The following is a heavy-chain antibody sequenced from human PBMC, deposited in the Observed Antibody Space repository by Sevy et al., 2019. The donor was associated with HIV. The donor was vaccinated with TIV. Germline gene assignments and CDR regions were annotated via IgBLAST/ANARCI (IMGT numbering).Heavy chain of an antibody. Sequence: GGSLRLSCAASGFTFSSYAMSWVRQAPGKGLEWVSAISGSGGSTYYADSVKGRFTISRDNSKNTLYLQMNSLRDEDTAVYYCAKDTGGGGIVVVPAAMPGWCYFDYWGQGTLVTVSS. CDR3: AKDTGGGGIVVVPAAMPGWCYFDY. J-gene: IGHJ4*02. CDR2: ISGSGGST. D-gene: IGHD2-2*01. CDR1: GFTFSSYA. V-gene: IGHV3-23*01.